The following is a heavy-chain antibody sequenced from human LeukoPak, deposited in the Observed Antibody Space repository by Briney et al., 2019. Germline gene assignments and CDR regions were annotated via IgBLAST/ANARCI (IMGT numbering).Heavy chain of an antibody. Sequence: ASVKVSCEASGYTFTAYYIHWLRQAPGQGPEWMGWINPDSGGTNNAQKFQGRVTMTWDTSINTAYMQLSSLRSDDTALYYCARATKVVSGQAAWFDPWGQGTLVIVSS. J-gene: IGHJ5*02. CDR1: GYTFTAYY. V-gene: IGHV1-2*02. D-gene: IGHD5/OR15-5a*01. CDR3: ARATKVVSGQAAWFDP. CDR2: INPDSGGT.